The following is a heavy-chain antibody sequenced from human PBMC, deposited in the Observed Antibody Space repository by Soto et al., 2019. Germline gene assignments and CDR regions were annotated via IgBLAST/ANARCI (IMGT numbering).Heavy chain of an antibody. J-gene: IGHJ4*02. Sequence: QVQLVQSGAEVKKPGSSVKVSCKASGGTFSSYTISWVRQAPGQGLEWMGRIIPILGIANYAQKFQGRVTITADKSTGTAYMELSSLRYEDTAVYYCARGLHYDSISLDDYWGQGTLVTVSS. V-gene: IGHV1-69*02. D-gene: IGHD3-22*01. CDR1: GGTFSSYT. CDR3: ARGLHYDSISLDDY. CDR2: IIPILGIA.